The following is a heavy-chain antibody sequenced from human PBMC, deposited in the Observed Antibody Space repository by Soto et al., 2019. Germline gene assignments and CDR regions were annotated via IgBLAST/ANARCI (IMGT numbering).Heavy chain of an antibody. CDR3: ARLVYDTRLNYMYFDF. J-gene: IGHJ4*02. V-gene: IGHV4-4*02. CDR2: IFHDGTA. Sequence: SETLSLTCAVSGVSIISGNWWTWVRQTPQRGLEYIGEIFHDGTANYYPSFERRVAISVDTSKNQFSLKLTSVTAADTAIYFCARLVYDTRLNYMYFDFWGQGALVTVSS. CDR1: GVSIISGNW. D-gene: IGHD2-8*01.